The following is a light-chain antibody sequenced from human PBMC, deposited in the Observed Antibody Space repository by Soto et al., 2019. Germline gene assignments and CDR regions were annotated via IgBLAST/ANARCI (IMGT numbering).Light chain of an antibody. CDR1: QGISSY. CDR3: QQSYSGLVA. Sequence: AIRMTQSPSAFSASTGDRVTITCRASQGISSYLAWYQQKPGKAPKLLIYAASTLQSGVPSRFSGSGSGTDFTLTISSLQPEDSASYYCQQSYSGLVAFGQGTKVDIK. CDR2: AAS. V-gene: IGKV1-8*01. J-gene: IGKJ1*01.